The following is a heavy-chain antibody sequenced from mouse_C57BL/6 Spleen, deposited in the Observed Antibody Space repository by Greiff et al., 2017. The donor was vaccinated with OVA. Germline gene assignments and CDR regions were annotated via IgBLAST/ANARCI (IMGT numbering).Heavy chain of an antibody. Sequence: QVQLQQPGAELVRPGSSVKLSCKASGYTFTSYWMDWVKQRPGQGLEWIGNIYPSDSETHYNQKFKDKATLTVDKSSSTAYMQLSSLTSEDSAVYYCARGITTVVAGFDYWGQGTTLTFSS. J-gene: IGHJ2*01. D-gene: IGHD1-1*01. V-gene: IGHV1-61*01. CDR2: IYPSDSET. CDR3: ARGITTVVAGFDY. CDR1: GYTFTSYW.